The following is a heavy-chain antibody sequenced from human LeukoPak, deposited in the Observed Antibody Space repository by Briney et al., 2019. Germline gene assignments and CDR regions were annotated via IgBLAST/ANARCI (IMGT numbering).Heavy chain of an antibody. J-gene: IGHJ5*02. CDR3: ARGPQTTTGRAGFDP. V-gene: IGHV4-4*07. CDR1: GDSISNYY. Sequence: PSETLSLTCTVSGDSISNYYWSWIRQPAGKGLEWIGRIYASGSSNYNPSLKSRVTMSLDTSTNQFSLRLYSVTAADTAVYYCARGPQTTTGRAGFDPWGQGTLVTVSS. D-gene: IGHD1-1*01. CDR2: IYASGSS.